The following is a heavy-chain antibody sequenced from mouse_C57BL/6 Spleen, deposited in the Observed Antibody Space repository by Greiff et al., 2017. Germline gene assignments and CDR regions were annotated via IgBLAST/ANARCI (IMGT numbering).Heavy chain of an antibody. Sequence: VQLKESGPELVKPGASVKISCKASGYSFTDYNMNWVKQSNGKSLEWIGVINPNYGTTSYNQKFKGKATLTVDQSSSTAYMQLNSLTSEDSAVYYCARTGDYDYDYYAMDYWGQGTSVTVSS. CDR3: ARTGDYDYDYYAMDY. D-gene: IGHD2-4*01. V-gene: IGHV1-39*01. CDR1: GYSFTDYN. J-gene: IGHJ4*01. CDR2: INPNYGTT.